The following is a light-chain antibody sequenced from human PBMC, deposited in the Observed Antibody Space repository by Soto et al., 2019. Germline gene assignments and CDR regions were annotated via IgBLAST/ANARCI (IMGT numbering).Light chain of an antibody. J-gene: IGLJ1*01. Sequence: QSALTQPRSVSGSPGQSVAISCAGTSSDVATYNYVSWYQQHPGKAPKLVIHDVSKRPSGVPDRFSGSMSGNTASLTISGLQAEDEADYYCCSYTGSFPYVYGTGTKLTVL. V-gene: IGLV2-11*01. CDR3: CSYTGSFPYV. CDR2: DVS. CDR1: SSDVATYNY.